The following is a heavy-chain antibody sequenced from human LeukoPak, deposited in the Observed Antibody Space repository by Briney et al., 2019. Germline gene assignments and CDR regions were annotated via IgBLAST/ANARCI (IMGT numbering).Heavy chain of an antibody. CDR3: AKGITIFGIDYYYMDV. Sequence: GGSLRLSCAASGFTFSSYAMSWVRQAPGKGLEWVSAISGSGGSTYYADSVKGRFTISRDDSKNTLYLQMNSLRAEDTAVYYCAKGITIFGIDYYYMDVWGKGTTVTVSS. J-gene: IGHJ6*03. V-gene: IGHV3-23*01. CDR2: ISGSGGST. CDR1: GFTFSSYA. D-gene: IGHD3-3*01.